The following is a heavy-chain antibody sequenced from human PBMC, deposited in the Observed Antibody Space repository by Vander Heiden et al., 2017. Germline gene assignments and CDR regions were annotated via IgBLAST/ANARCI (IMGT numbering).Heavy chain of an antibody. CDR3: AREQLRTTVTTVNWFDP. J-gene: IGHJ5*02. V-gene: IGHV1-3*01. CDR1: GYTFTSYA. D-gene: IGHD4-17*01. CDR2: INAGNGNT. Sequence: QVQLVQSGAEVKKPGASVKVSCKASGYTFTSYAMHWVRQAPGQRLEWMRWINAGNGNTKYSQKFQGRVTITRDTSARTAYMELSSLRSEDTAVYYCAREQLRTTVTTVNWFDPWGQGTLVTVSS.